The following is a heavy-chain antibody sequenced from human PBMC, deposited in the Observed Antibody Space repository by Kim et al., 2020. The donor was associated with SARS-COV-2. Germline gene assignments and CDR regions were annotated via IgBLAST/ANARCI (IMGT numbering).Heavy chain of an antibody. CDR1: GFSFSSYA. Sequence: GGSLRLSCAATGFSFSSYAMSWVRQAPGQGLEWVSYIRGGGAASHYADAVEGRFTISRDNSKNTLYLQMNSLRVDDAAIYYCAKCALGSRKDACDIWGEGTVVTVS. CDR3: AKCALGSRKDACDI. J-gene: IGHJ3*02. V-gene: IGHV3-23*01. CDR2: IRGGGAAS. D-gene: IGHD3-10*01.